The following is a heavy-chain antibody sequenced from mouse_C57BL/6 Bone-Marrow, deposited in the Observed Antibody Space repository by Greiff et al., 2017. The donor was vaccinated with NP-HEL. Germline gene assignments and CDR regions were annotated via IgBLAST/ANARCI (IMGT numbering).Heavy chain of an antibody. CDR3: ARWGYSRAY. V-gene: IGHV1-19*01. CDR2: INPYNGGT. Sequence: EVQLQQSGPVLVKPGASVKMSCKASGYTFTDYYMNWVKQSHGKSLEWIGVINPYNGGTSYNQKFKGKATLTVDKSSSTAYMELNSLTSEDSAVYYCARWGYSRAYWGQGTLVTVSA. D-gene: IGHD2-3*01. CDR1: GYTFTDYY. J-gene: IGHJ3*01.